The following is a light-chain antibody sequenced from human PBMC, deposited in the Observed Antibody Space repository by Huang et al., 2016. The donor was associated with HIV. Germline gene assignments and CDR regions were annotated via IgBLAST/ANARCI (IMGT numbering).Light chain of an antibody. CDR1: QSVSNN. V-gene: IGKV3-15*01. J-gene: IGKJ1*01. CDR2: GAS. CDR3: QQYKGT. Sequence: EIVMTQSPATLSVSPGERVTLSCRASQSVSNNLAWYQQKPGQAPRRLIYGASTRATGIPARFSGGGSGTEFTLTISSLQSEDFAVYYCQQYKGTFGQGTKVEIK.